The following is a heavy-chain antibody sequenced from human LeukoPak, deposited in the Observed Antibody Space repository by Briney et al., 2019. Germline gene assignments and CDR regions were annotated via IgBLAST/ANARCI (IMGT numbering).Heavy chain of an antibody. V-gene: IGHV3-66*01. CDR1: GFTVSSNY. CDR2: IYSGGST. Sequence: PRGSLRLSSAASGFTVSSNYMSWVRQAPGKGLEWVSVIYSGGSTYYADSVKGRFTISRDNSKNTLYLQMNSLRAEDTAVYYCARDGYDILTGYYSGYWGQGTLVTVSS. J-gene: IGHJ4*02. CDR3: ARDGYDILTGYYSGY. D-gene: IGHD3-9*01.